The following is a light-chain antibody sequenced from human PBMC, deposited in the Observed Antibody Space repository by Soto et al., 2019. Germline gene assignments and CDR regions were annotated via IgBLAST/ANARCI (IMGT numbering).Light chain of an antibody. V-gene: IGKV1-12*01. CDR2: AAS. CDR1: QGISSW. Sequence: DIQMTQSPSSVSASVGDRVTITCRASQGISSWLAWYQQKPGQAPKLLIYAASNLQSGVPSRFSGSGSGTDFTLAISSLLPEDFATYYCQQSSSTPQTFGGGTRVEIK. CDR3: QQSSSTPQT. J-gene: IGKJ4*01.